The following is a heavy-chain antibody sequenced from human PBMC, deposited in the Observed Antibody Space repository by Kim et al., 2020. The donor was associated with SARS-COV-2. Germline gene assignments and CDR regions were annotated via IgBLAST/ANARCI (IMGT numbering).Heavy chain of an antibody. CDR3: ARGLNAGRWLASYYYYGMDV. CDR2: INHSGST. Sequence: SETLSLTCAVYGGSFSGYYWSWIRQPPGKGLEWIGEINHSGSTNYNPSLKSRVTISVDTSKNQFSLKLSSVTAADTAVYYCARGLNAGRWLASYYYYGMDVWGQGTTVTVSS. D-gene: IGHD6-19*01. V-gene: IGHV4-34*01. J-gene: IGHJ6*02. CDR1: GGSFSGYY.